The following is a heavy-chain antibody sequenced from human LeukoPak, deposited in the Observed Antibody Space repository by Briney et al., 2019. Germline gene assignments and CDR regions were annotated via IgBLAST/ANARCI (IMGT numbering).Heavy chain of an antibody. J-gene: IGHJ4*02. D-gene: IGHD5-18*01. CDR1: GYTFTGYY. V-gene: IGHV1-2*02. Sequence: ASVKVSCKASGYTFTGYYMHWVRQAPGQGLEWMGWINPNSGGTNYAQKVQGRVTMTRDTSISTAYMELSRMRSDDTAVYYCARWDDSYGYDYWGQGTLVTVSS. CDR2: INPNSGGT. CDR3: ARWDDSYGYDY.